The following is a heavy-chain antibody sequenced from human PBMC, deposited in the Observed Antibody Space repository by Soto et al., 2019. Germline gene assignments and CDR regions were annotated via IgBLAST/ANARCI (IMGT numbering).Heavy chain of an antibody. CDR1: GFTFSSYA. Sequence: EVQLVESGGGLVQPGGSLRLSCAASGFTFSSYAMHWVRQAPGKGLEYVSAISSNGGSTYYANSVKGRFTISRDNSNNTLYLHMGGLRVEIMAVYYCARDSYDSLTGYSDHIYYYYYKDVWGKGTTVTVSS. D-gene: IGHD3-9*01. CDR2: ISSNGGST. V-gene: IGHV3-64*01. CDR3: ARDSYDSLTGYSDHIYYYYYKDV. J-gene: IGHJ6*03.